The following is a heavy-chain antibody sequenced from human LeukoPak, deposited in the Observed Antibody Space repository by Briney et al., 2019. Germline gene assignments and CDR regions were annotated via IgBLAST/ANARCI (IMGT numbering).Heavy chain of an antibody. D-gene: IGHD5-24*01. CDR2: IYHSGST. J-gene: IGHJ4*02. CDR1: GYSISSGYY. Sequence: SETLSLTCTVSGYSISSGYYWGWIRQPPGKGLEWIGSIYHSGSTYYNPALKSRVTISVDTSKNQFSLKLSSVTAADTAVYYCARHRSGWLQSSFDYWGQGTLVTVSS. V-gene: IGHV4-38-2*02. CDR3: ARHRSGWLQSSFDY.